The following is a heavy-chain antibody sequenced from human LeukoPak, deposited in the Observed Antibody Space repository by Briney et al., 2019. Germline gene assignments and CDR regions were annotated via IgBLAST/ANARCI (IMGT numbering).Heavy chain of an antibody. V-gene: IGHV3-7*05. D-gene: IGHD4-17*01. J-gene: IGHJ4*02. Sequence: PRGSLRLSCVASGFTFSAYWMSWVRQAPGKGLEWVANIKLDGSEKHYMDSVKGRFTISRDNAKNSLFLQMNSLTAEDTAVYYCARGGLTAVLYWGQGTLVTVSS. CDR3: ARGGLTAVLY. CDR1: GFTFSAYW. CDR2: IKLDGSEK.